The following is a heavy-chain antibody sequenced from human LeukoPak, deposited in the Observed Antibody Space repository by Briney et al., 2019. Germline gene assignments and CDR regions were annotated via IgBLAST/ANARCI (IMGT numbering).Heavy chain of an antibody. D-gene: IGHD5-12*01. CDR1: GFTFSSYS. Sequence: SGGSLRLSCAASGFTFSSYSMNWVRQAPGKGLEWVPSISSSSSYIYYADSVKGRFTISRDNAKNSLYLQMNSLRAEDTAVYYCARGGSTGYHFNAYDIWGQGTMVTVSS. CDR3: ARGGSTGYHFNAYDI. CDR2: ISSSSSYI. V-gene: IGHV3-21*01. J-gene: IGHJ3*02.